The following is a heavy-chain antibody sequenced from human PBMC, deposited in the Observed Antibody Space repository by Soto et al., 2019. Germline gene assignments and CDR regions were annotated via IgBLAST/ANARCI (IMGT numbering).Heavy chain of an antibody. CDR2: IYPGASET. CDR3: VARGYTSTNAFDV. CDR1: GYSFTNYW. V-gene: IGHV5-51*01. Sequence: PGESLKISCKTSGYSFTNYWIGWVRQLPAKGLEWMAIIYPGASETIYEPSFQGQVTISADKSTRIAYLQWGNLKASDTAIYYCVARGYTSTNAFDVWGQGTLVTVAS. J-gene: IGHJ3*01. D-gene: IGHD5-12*01.